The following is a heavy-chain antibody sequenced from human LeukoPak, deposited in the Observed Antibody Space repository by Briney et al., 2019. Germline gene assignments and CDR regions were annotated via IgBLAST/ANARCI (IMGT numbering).Heavy chain of an antibody. J-gene: IGHJ6*02. V-gene: IGHV3-23*01. Sequence: GGSLRLSCAVSGFTFSSSGMTWVRQAPGKGLEWVSSISGRGDTTYYADSVKGRFTISRDNSKNTLYLQMNSLRGEDTAVYYCARQDGVVSKVLYYYYGMDVWGQGTTVTVSS. D-gene: IGHD3-3*01. CDR2: ISGRGDTT. CDR1: GFTFSSSG. CDR3: ARQDGVVSKVLYYYYGMDV.